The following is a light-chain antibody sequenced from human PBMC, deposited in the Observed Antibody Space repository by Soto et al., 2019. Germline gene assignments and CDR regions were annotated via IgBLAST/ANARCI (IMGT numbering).Light chain of an antibody. J-gene: IGKJ3*01. CDR3: QQYGGSPV. CDR1: QSVSSSY. CDR2: GAS. Sequence: EIVLTQSPGTLSLSPGERATLSCRASQSVSSSYLAWYQQQPGQAPRLLIYGASSRATSIPDRFSGSGSGTDFTLTISRLEPEDLALYYCQQYGGSPVFGSGTRVDIK. V-gene: IGKV3-20*01.